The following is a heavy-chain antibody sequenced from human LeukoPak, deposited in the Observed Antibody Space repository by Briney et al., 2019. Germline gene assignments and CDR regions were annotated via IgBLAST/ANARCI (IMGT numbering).Heavy chain of an antibody. D-gene: IGHD6-6*01. CDR3: ARDPKYSSHDY. V-gene: IGHV3-48*01. J-gene: IGHJ4*02. CDR1: GFTFSSYS. CDR2: ISSSSSTI. Sequence: PGGSLRLSCAASGFTFSSYSMNWVRQAPGKGLEWVTYISSSSSTIYYTDSVKGRFTNSRDNAKNSLYLQMNSLRAEDTAVYYCARDPKYSSHDYWGQGTLVTVSS.